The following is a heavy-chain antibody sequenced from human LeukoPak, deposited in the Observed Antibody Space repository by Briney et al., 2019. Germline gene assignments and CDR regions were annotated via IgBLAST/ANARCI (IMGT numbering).Heavy chain of an antibody. V-gene: IGHV1-8*01. CDR3: ARMVDSRFGTQRLLSFNWNCCIIGYYYYYMDV. Sequence: ASVKVSCKASGYTFTSYDINWVRQATGQGLEWMGWMNPNSGNTGYAQKFQGRVTMTRNTSISTAYMELSSLRSEDTAVYYCARMVDSRFGTQRLLSFNWNCCIIGYYYYYMDVWGKGTTVTVSS. D-gene: IGHD1-7*01. J-gene: IGHJ6*03. CDR2: MNPNSGNT. CDR1: GYTFTSYD.